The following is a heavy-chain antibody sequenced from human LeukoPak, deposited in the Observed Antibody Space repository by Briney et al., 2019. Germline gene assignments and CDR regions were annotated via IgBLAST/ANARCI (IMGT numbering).Heavy chain of an antibody. CDR1: GFIFSNYA. V-gene: IGHV3-23*01. J-gene: IGHJ6*02. CDR3: AKGGLGQASGLDV. CDR2: ITDSGGSA. Sequence: GGSLRLSCAASGFIFSNYAMTGVREAPGKGLEYISSITDSGGSAYYADSVKGRFTLSRDNSRDTLYLHLNSLRAEDTALYYCAKGGLGQASGLDVWSQGTTVIVSS. D-gene: IGHD3-10*01.